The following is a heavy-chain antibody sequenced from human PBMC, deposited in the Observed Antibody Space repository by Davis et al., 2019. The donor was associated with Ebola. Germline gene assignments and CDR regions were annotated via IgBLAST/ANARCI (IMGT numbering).Heavy chain of an antibody. V-gene: IGHV3-7*01. CDR2: IKEDGSEK. D-gene: IGHD1-1*01. Sequence: PGGSLRLSCAASGFTFSNYRMSWVRQAPGKGLEWVANIKEDGSEKYYVDSVKGRFTISRDNAKNSLYLQLNSLRAEDTAVFYCAIDSRSTTSGAYWGQGTLVTVSS. CDR3: AIDSRSTTSGAY. J-gene: IGHJ4*02. CDR1: GFTFSNYR.